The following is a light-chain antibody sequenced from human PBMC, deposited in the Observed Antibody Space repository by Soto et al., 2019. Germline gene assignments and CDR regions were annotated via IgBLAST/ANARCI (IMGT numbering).Light chain of an antibody. Sequence: QSVLTQPASVSGSPGQSITISCTGTSSDVGGYNYVSWYQQHPGKAPKLMIYDVNNRPSGVSNRFSGSKSGNTASLTISGLQAEDEADYYCSSYTSSTTLKVFGGGTKLTVL. V-gene: IGLV2-14*03. CDR2: DVN. J-gene: IGLJ2*01. CDR1: SSDVGGYNY. CDR3: SSYTSSTTLKV.